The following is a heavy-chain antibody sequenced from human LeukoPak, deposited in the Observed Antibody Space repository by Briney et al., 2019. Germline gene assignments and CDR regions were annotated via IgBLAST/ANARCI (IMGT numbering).Heavy chain of an antibody. J-gene: IGHJ4*02. CDR3: ARSGIAAPHFDY. D-gene: IGHD6-6*01. CDR2: IYYSGST. CDR1: GGSISSYY. V-gene: IGHV4-59*01. Sequence: SETLSLTCTVSGGSISSYYWSWIRQPPGKGLEWIGYIYYSGSTNYNPSLKSRVTISVDTSKSQFSLKLSSVTAADTAVYYCARSGIAAPHFDYWGQGTLVTVSS.